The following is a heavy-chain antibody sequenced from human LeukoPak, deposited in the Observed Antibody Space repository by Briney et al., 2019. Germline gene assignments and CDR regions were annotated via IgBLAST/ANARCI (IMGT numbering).Heavy chain of an antibody. D-gene: IGHD3-16*01. CDR1: GGSFSSYY. CDR3: ARVITVRGVIFDY. Sequence: SETLSLTCTVSGGSFSSYYWSWIRQPPGEGLEWIGYIYYSGSTNYNPSLKSRITMSVDTSKNQFSLTLSSVTAADTAVYYCARVITVRGVIFDYWGQGTLVTVSS. V-gene: IGHV4-59*01. CDR2: IYYSGST. J-gene: IGHJ4*02.